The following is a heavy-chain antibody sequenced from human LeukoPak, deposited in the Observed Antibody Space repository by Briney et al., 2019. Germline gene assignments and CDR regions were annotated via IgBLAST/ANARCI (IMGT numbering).Heavy chain of an antibody. D-gene: IGHD3-3*01. J-gene: IGHJ5*02. CDR2: ISTSSSYK. CDR1: GFTFSSYA. CDR3: ARVEESASFDP. V-gene: IGHV3-21*01. Sequence: GASLRLSCAASGFTFSSYAMSWVRQAPGKGLEWVSSISTSSSYKYYADSVKGRFTISRDNAKNSLYLQMNSLRAEDTAVYYCARVEESASFDPWGQGTLVTVSS.